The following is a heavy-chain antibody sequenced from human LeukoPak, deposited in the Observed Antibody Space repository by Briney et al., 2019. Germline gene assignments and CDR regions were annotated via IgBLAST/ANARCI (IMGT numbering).Heavy chain of an antibody. Sequence: PGESLKISCKGSGYSFTSNWIGWVRQMPGKGLEWMGIIYPGDSDTRYSPSFQGQVTISADKSISTAYLQWSSLTASDTAMYYCARHGHSRRYWFDPWGQGTLVTVTS. CDR3: ARHGHSRRYWFDP. D-gene: IGHD2-15*01. CDR2: IYPGDSDT. V-gene: IGHV5-51*01. J-gene: IGHJ5*02. CDR1: GYSFTSNW.